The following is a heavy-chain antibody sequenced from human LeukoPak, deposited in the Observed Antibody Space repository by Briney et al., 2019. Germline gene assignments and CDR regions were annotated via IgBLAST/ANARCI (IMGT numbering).Heavy chain of an antibody. V-gene: IGHV4-59*12. CDR1: GGSFSTYY. D-gene: IGHD3-3*01. CDR2: IYYSGST. J-gene: IGHJ5*02. CDR3: ASAVAGYDFWSGLHGNWFDP. Sequence: PSETLSLTCTVSGGSFSTYYWSWFRQPPGKGLEWIAYIYYSGSTNYNPSLKSRVTISVDTSKNQFSLKLGSVTAADTAVYYCASAVAGYDFWSGLHGNWFDPWGQGTLVTVSS.